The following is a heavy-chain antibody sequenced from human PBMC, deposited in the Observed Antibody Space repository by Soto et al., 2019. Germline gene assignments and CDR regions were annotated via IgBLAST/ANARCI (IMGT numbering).Heavy chain of an antibody. CDR1: GFTFSSYA. V-gene: IGHV3-23*01. J-gene: IGHJ4*02. CDR2: ISGSGGST. Sequence: GGSLRLSCAASGFTFSSYAMSWVRQAPGKGLEWVSAISGSGGSTYYADSVKGRFTISRDNSKNTLYLQMNSLRAEDTAVYYCAKADWSYYDILTGYYTYFDYWGQGTLVTVSS. CDR3: AKADWSYYDILTGYYTYFDY. D-gene: IGHD3-9*01.